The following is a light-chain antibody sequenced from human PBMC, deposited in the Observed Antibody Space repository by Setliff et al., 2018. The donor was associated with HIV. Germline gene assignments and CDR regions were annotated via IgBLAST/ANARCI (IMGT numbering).Light chain of an antibody. Sequence: QSVLAQPRSVSGSPGQSVTFSCTGSSSDVGAYNYVSWYQQHPGKAPKLIIYDVSDRPSGVSDRFSGSKSGNTASLTISGLQPEDEADYYCNSYTNTDTFVFGTGTKVTVL. CDR3: NSYTNTDTFV. CDR1: SSDVGAYNY. CDR2: DVS. V-gene: IGLV2-11*01. J-gene: IGLJ1*01.